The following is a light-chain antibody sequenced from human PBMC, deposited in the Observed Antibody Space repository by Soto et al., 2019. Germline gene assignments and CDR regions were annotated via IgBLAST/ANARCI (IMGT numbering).Light chain of an antibody. CDR3: QQFDISLLT. J-gene: IGKJ1*01. Sequence: EIVLTQSPGTLSLSPGERATLSCRASQSVSSTHLAWYQQNPGQATRIIIFGASSRATGIPDRFSGSGSGTDFTLTISRLEPEDFAVYYCQQFDISLLTFGQGTKVDIK. CDR2: GAS. V-gene: IGKV3-20*01. CDR1: QSVSSTH.